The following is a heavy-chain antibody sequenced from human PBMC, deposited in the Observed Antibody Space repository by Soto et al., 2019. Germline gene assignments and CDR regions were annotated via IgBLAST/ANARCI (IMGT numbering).Heavy chain of an antibody. CDR1: GGSISSYY. V-gene: IGHV4-59*01. J-gene: IGHJ5*02. Sequence: SETLSLTCTVSGGSISSYYWSWIRQPPGKGLEWIGYIYYSGSTNYNPSLKSRVTISVDTSKNQFSLKLSSVTAADTAVYYCARDPGTTVVTPGWFDPWGQGTLVTVSS. CDR2: IYYSGST. D-gene: IGHD4-17*01. CDR3: ARDPGTTVVTPGWFDP.